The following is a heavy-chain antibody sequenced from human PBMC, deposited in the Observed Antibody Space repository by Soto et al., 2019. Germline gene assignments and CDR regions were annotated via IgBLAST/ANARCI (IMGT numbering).Heavy chain of an antibody. V-gene: IGHV4-4*02. CDR2: IYHSGST. J-gene: IGHJ4*02. Sequence: QVQLQESGPGLVKPSGTLSLTCAVSSGSISGSNWWSWVRQPPGKGLEWIGEIYHSGSTNYNPSLKSRVTISVDKSKNQFSLKLSSVTAADTAVYYCARNPAGPYSSSWYYFDYWGQGTLVTVSS. D-gene: IGHD6-13*01. CDR3: ARNPAGPYSSSWYYFDY. CDR1: SGSISGSNW.